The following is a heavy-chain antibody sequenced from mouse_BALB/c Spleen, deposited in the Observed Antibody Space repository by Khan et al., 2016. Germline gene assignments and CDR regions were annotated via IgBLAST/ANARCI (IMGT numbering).Heavy chain of an antibody. CDR2: ISDGGSYT. J-gene: IGHJ1*01. CDR3: ARDLNWYFDV. V-gene: IGHV5-4*02. Sequence: EVELVESGGGLVKPGGSLKLSCAASGFTFSDYYMYWVRQTPEKRLEWVATISDGGSYTYYPDSVKGRFTISRDNAKNNLYLQMSSLKSEDTAMYYCARDLNWYFDVWGEGTTVTVSS. CDR1: GFTFSDYY.